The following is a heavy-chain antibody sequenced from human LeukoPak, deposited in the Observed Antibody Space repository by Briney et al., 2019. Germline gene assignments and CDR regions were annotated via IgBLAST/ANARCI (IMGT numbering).Heavy chain of an antibody. CDR2: IKQDGSEK. J-gene: IGHJ4*02. D-gene: IGHD3-16*01. Sequence: GGSLRLSCAASGFTFSIFGMSWVRQAPGKGLEWVANIKQDGSEKYYVDSVKGRFTISRDNAKNSLYLQMNSLRAEDTAVYYCASMYSDYIGFGGTLPDYWGQGTLVTVSS. V-gene: IGHV3-7*01. CDR1: GFTFSIFG. CDR3: ASMYSDYIGFGGTLPDY.